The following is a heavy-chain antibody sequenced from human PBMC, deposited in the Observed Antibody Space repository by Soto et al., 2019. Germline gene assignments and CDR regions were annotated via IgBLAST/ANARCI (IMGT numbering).Heavy chain of an antibody. V-gene: IGHV4-31*03. CDR1: GGSISSGGYY. J-gene: IGHJ6*02. D-gene: IGHD2-2*01. CDR2: IYYSGST. CDR3: ARWAQLPYYYGMDV. Sequence: QVQLQESGPGLVKPSQTLSLTCTVSGGSISSGGYYWSWIRQHPGKGLEWIGYIYYSGSTYYNPSLTRRVTISVDTSKTQFSLKLSSVTAADTAVYYWARWAQLPYYYGMDVWGQGTTVTVSS.